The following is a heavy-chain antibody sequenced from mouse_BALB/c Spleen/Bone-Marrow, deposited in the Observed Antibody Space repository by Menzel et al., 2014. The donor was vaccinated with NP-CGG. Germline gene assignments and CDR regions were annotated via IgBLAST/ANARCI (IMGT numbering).Heavy chain of an antibody. CDR2: IWAGGST. CDR1: GFSLTSYG. V-gene: IGHV2-9*02. CDR3: ARDCYGSSYFDY. J-gene: IGHJ2*01. D-gene: IGHD1-1*01. Sequence: VQVVESGPGLAAPSQSLSITCTVSGFSLTSYGVHWVRQPPGKGLEWLGVIWAGGSTNYNSALMSRLIISKDNSKSQVFLKMNSLKTDDTAMYYCARDCYGSSYFDYWGQGTTLTVSS.